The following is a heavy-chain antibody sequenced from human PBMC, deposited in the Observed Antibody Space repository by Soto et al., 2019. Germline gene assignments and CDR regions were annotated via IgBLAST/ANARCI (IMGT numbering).Heavy chain of an antibody. Sequence: QVQLVESGGGVVQPGGSLRLSCAAFGFTFSNYAMFWVRQSPGEGLEWVALITYDGRDESYVDSVKGRFSISRDNSKDIPYLQMDRLRAQDTAVYYCARRTAAAYYVDVWGKGTTVTVSS. J-gene: IGHJ6*03. CDR1: GFTFSNYA. CDR2: ITYDGRDE. D-gene: IGHD6-13*01. V-gene: IGHV3-30*03. CDR3: ARRTAAAYYVDV.